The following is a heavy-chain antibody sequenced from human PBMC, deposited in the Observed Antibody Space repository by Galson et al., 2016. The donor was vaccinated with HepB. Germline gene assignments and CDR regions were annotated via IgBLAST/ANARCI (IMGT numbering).Heavy chain of an antibody. V-gene: IGHV1-18*01. CDR1: GYTFNTYG. J-gene: IGHJ3*02. CDR2: INTYNGYT. D-gene: IGHD5-12*01. CDR3: ARDVDIVATRVFDK. Sequence: SVKVSCKASGYTFNTYGINWVRQAPGQGLEWMGWINTYNGYTNYAQNLQGRVTMTRDTSSDTAYMELRSLRSDDTAVYYCARDVDIVATRVFDKWGQGTMVIVS.